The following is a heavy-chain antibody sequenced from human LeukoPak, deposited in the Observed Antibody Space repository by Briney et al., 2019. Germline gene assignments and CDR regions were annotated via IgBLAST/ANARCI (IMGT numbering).Heavy chain of an antibody. J-gene: IGHJ4*02. V-gene: IGHV4-59*08. Sequence: SETLSLTCTVSGGSISSNFWSWIRQPPGKTLEWIGYIYYGGTTNYNPSLKSRVTISIDTSKNQPSLNVSSVTAADTAVYYCARHGIGELAYYFDCWGQGALVIVSS. CDR2: IYYGGTT. CDR1: GGSISSNF. CDR3: ARHGIGELAYYFDC. D-gene: IGHD1-7*01.